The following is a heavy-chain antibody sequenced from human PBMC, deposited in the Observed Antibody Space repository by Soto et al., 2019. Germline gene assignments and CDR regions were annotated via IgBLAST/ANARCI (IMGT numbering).Heavy chain of an antibody. CDR2: IYYSGSA. Sequence: QVQLQESGPGLVKPSDTLSLICAVSGYSISSSNWWGWIRQPPGKGLEWIGNIYYSGSAYYNPSLKSRVHTKVDTSKNQFSQKLTSVIVVDTAVYYCARGDYAKAFDIWGQGTTVTVSS. J-gene: IGHJ3*02. CDR1: GYSISSSNW. D-gene: IGHD2-2*01. CDR3: ARGDYAKAFDI. V-gene: IGHV4-28*03.